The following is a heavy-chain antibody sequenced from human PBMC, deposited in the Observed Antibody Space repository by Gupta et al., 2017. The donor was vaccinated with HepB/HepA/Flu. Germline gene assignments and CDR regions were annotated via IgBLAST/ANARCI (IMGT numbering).Heavy chain of an antibody. CDR2: INPKSGGK. D-gene: IGHD1/OR15-1a*01. V-gene: IGHV1-2*02. CDR3: IEQHNWFDP. CDR1: GSTFTDYY. J-gene: IGHJ5*02. Sequence: QVQLVQSGAEVQKPGASVKVSCKASGSTFTDYYMHWVRQSPGQGLEWMGWINPKSGGKSYAQKFQGRVTMTRDTSISTAYMELIRLTSDDTAVYYCIEQHNWFDPWGQGTLVIVSS.